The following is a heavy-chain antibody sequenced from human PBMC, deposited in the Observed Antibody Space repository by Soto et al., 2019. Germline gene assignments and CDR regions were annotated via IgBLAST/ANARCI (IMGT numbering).Heavy chain of an antibody. Sequence: SETLSLTCTVSGGSISSYYWSWIRQPAGKGLEWIGRIYTSGSTNYNPSLKSRVTMSVDTSKNQFSLKLSSVTAADTAVYYCARDLCGDAGGKDYYYYGMDVWGQGTTVTVSS. CDR1: GGSISSYY. J-gene: IGHJ6*02. D-gene: IGHD2-15*01. V-gene: IGHV4-4*07. CDR2: IYTSGST. CDR3: ARDLCGDAGGKDYYYYGMDV.